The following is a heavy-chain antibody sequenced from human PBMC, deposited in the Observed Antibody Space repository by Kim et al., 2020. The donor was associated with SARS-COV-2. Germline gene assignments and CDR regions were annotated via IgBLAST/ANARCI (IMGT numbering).Heavy chain of an antibody. J-gene: IGHJ3*02. D-gene: IGHD4-17*01. V-gene: IGHV4-59*09. CDR3: ARGGDYDDAFDI. Sequence: NYNPSLKSRVTISVDTSKNQFSLKLSSVTAADTAVYYCARGGDYDDAFDIWGQGTMVTVSS.